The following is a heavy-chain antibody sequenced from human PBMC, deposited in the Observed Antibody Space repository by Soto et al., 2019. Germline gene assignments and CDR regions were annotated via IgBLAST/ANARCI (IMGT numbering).Heavy chain of an antibody. CDR3: AEIVLTHTSGWYNADLDY. Sequence: QVQLVESGGGVVQPGRSLRLSCAASGFTFSSYVMHWVRQAPGKGLEWVAVVSNDGSNKDYADSVKGRFTISRDNSKTRQYLQMHSLRAGYRPVDYYAEIVLTHTSGWYNADLDYWCQRTLVTVSS. CDR2: VSNDGSNK. D-gene: IGHD6-19*01. V-gene: IGHV3-30*03. CDR1: GFTFSSYV. J-gene: IGHJ4*02.